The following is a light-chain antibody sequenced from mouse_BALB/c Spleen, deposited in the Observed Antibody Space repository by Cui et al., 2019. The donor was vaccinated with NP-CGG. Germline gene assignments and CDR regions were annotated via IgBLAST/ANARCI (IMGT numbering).Light chain of an antibody. CDR2: GTI. J-gene: IGLJ1*01. V-gene: IGLV1*01. Sequence: QAVVTQESALTTSHGETVTRTCRSSTGAGIISNYSNWVQEKPDHLFTGLIGGTINRAPGVPARFSGSLIGGKAALTITGAQTEDEAIYFCALWYSNHWVFGGGTKLTVL. CDR1: TGAGIISNY. CDR3: ALWYSNHWV.